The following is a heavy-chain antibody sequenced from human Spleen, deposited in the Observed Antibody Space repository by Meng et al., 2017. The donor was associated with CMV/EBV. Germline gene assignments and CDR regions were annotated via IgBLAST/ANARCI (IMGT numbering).Heavy chain of an antibody. J-gene: IGHJ6*02. V-gene: IGHV3-9*01. CDR2: ISWNSGSI. Sequence: GGSLRLSCAASGFTFDDYAMHWVRQAPGKGLEWVSGISWNSGSIGYADSVKGRFTISRDNAKNSLYLQMNSLRAEDTALYYCAKSGSPSYYYYGMDVWGQGTTVTVSS. D-gene: IGHD3-10*01. CDR3: AKSGSPSYYYYGMDV. CDR1: GFTFDDYA.